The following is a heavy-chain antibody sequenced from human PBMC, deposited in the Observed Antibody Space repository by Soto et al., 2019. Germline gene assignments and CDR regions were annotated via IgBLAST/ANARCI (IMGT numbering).Heavy chain of an antibody. D-gene: IGHD4-17*01. J-gene: IGHJ5*02. Sequence: SDTLSLTCTVSGGSISSGDYYWSWIRQPPGKGLEWIGYIYYSGSTYYNPSLKSRVTISVDTSKNQFSLKLSSVTAADTAVYYCARERGGGPTGYNWFDPWGQGTLVTVSS. CDR2: IYYSGST. V-gene: IGHV4-30-4*02. CDR3: ARERGGGPTGYNWFDP. CDR1: GGSISSGDYY.